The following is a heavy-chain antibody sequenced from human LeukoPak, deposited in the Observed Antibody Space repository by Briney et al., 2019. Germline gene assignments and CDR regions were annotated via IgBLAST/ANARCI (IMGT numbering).Heavy chain of an antibody. Sequence: GASVKVSCKASGGTFSSYAISWVRQAPGQGLEWMGGIIPIFGTANYAQKFQGRVTITADESTSTAYMELSSLRSEDTAVYYCAREYCSSTSCYGFDPWGQGTLVPSPQ. CDR1: GGTFSSYA. V-gene: IGHV1-69*13. CDR3: AREYCSSTSCYGFDP. D-gene: IGHD2-2*01. J-gene: IGHJ5*02. CDR2: IIPIFGTA.